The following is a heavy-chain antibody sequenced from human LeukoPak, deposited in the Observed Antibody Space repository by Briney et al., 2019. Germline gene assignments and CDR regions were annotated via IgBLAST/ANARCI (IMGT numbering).Heavy chain of an antibody. CDR3: ARKRGGGFFDY. D-gene: IGHD2-15*01. J-gene: IGHJ4*02. CDR2: INYSGTT. Sequence: SETLSLTCTVPDDSISSGDYFWTWIRQHPGKGLEWIGYINYSGTTCNNPSLKSRDTISVDTSKNQFSLKLTSVTAADTAVYYCARKRGGGFFDYWGQGTLVTVSS. V-gene: IGHV4-31*03. CDR1: DDSISSGDYF.